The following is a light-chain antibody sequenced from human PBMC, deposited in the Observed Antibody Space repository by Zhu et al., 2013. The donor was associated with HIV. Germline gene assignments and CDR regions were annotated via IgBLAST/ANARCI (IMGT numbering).Light chain of an antibody. CDR3: AAWDDSLSGYV. Sequence: QSVLAQPPSASGTPGQRVVISCSGSSSNIGNYYVYWYQQLPGTAPKLLIYRNDQRPSGVPERFSGSKSGTSASLAISGLRSEDEADYYCAAWDDSLSGYVFGTGTKVTVL. CDR1: SSNIGNYY. J-gene: IGLJ1*01. CDR2: RND. V-gene: IGLV1-47*01.